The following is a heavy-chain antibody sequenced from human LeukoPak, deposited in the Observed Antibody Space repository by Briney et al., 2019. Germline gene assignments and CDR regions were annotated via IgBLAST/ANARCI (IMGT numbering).Heavy chain of an antibody. CDR3: ARDWTTVGPFDY. D-gene: IGHD4-11*01. J-gene: IGHJ4*02. Sequence: GGSLRLSCAASGLTFSSHWMHWVRQAPGKGLEWVSSISSSSSYKYYADSVKGRFTISRDNAKNSLYLQMNGLRAEDTAVYYCARDWTTVGPFDYWGQGTLVTVSS. CDR2: ISSSSSYK. V-gene: IGHV3-21*01. CDR1: GLTFSSHW.